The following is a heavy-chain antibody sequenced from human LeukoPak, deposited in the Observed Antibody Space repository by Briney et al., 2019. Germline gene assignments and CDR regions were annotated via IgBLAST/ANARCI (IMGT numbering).Heavy chain of an antibody. Sequence: SETLSLTCTVSGGSISTYYWSWIRQPPGKGLEWIGEINHSGSTNYNPSLKSRVTISVDTSKNQFSLKLSSVTAADTAVYYCARVRPLAARRTSSTYMDAGAKGPTVTV. D-gene: IGHD1-26*01. V-gene: IGHV4-34*01. J-gene: IGHJ6*03. CDR3: ARVRPLAARRTSSTYMDA. CDR1: GGSISTYY. CDR2: INHSGST.